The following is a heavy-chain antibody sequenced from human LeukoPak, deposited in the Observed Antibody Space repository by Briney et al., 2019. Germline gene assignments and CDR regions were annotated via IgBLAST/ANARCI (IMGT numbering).Heavy chain of an antibody. CDR1: GYSFTSYD. CDR3: ARSDRHSSRWVNNLDDNWFAP. Sequence: RASVKVSCKASGYSFTSYDTNWVRQATGQGLEWMGWMNPNIGNPGYAQKFQGRVTMPRNTSISTAYMELSSLRSEDTAVYYCARSDRHSSRWVNNLDDNWFAPWGQGTLVTVSS. V-gene: IGHV1-8*01. D-gene: IGHD6-13*01. J-gene: IGHJ5*02. CDR2: MNPNIGNP.